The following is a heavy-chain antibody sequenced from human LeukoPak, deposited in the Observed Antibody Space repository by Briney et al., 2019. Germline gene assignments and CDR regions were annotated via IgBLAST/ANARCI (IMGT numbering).Heavy chain of an antibody. CDR1: GFTFSSYG. D-gene: IGHD1-26*01. Sequence: PGGSLRLSCAASGFTFSSYGMHWVRQAPGKGLEWVAVIWYDGSKKYHADSVKGRFTISRDNSKNTLYLQMNSLRAEDTAVYYCARDKSIVGAPLDYWGRGTLVTVSS. V-gene: IGHV3-33*01. CDR3: ARDKSIVGAPLDY. CDR2: IWYDGSKK. J-gene: IGHJ4*02.